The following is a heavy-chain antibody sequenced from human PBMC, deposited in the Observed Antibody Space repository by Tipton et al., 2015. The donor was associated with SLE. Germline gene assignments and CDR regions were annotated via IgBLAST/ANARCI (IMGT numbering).Heavy chain of an antibody. J-gene: IGHJ6*02. D-gene: IGHD1-26*01. CDR2: IYYSGST. Sequence: TLSLTCAVSGYSISSGYYWGWIRQPPGKGLEWIGSIYYSGSTYYNPSLKSRVTISVDTSKNQFSLKLSSVTAADTAVYYCARDSGSVYGMDVWGQGTTVTVSS. CDR3: ARDSGSVYGMDV. CDR1: GYSISSGYY. V-gene: IGHV4-38-2*02.